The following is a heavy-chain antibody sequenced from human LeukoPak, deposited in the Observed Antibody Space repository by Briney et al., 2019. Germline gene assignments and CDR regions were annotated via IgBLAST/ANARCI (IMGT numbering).Heavy chain of an antibody. V-gene: IGHV4-39*07. CDR1: GGSISTSSYY. D-gene: IGHD6-13*01. J-gene: IGHJ4*02. Sequence: SETLSLTCTVSGGSISTSSYYWGWIRQPPGKGLEWIGNIYYSGSTYYNPSLRSRVTISVDTSKNQFSLNLSSVTAADTAVYYCAREDYSSRGLDYWGQGTLVTFSS. CDR2: IYYSGST. CDR3: AREDYSSRGLDY.